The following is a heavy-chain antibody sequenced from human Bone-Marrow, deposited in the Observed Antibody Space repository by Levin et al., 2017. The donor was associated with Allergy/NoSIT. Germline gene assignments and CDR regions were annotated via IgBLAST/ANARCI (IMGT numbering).Heavy chain of an antibody. J-gene: IGHJ4*02. Sequence: SETLSLTCAVYGGSFSGYHWSWIRQPPGKGLEWIGEINHSGSTNYNPSLKSRVTISVDTSKNQFSLKLSSVTAADTAVYYCARGHSGCGGDCGGEFDYWGQGTLVTVSS. V-gene: IGHV4-34*01. CDR1: GGSFSGYH. CDR2: INHSGST. CDR3: ARGHSGCGGDCGGEFDY. D-gene: IGHD2-21*02.